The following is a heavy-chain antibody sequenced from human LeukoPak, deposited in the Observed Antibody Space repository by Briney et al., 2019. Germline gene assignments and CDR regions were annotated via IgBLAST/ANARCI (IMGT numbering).Heavy chain of an antibody. Sequence: SETVSLTCTVSGGSISSYYWSWLRQPAGKGLEWIGRIYTSGSTNYNPSLKSRVTMSVDTSKNQCTLKLSSVTAADTAVYYCARVGDYALKDWGQGTLVTVSS. CDR3: ARVGDYALKD. CDR1: GGSISSYY. D-gene: IGHD3-16*01. CDR2: IYTSGST. J-gene: IGHJ4*02. V-gene: IGHV4-4*07.